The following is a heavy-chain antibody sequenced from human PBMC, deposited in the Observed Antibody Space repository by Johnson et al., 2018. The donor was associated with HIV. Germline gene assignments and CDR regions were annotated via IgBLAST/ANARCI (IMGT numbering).Heavy chain of an antibody. CDR2: ISFDGNLK. D-gene: IGHD5-24*01. J-gene: IGHJ3*02. CDR3: ASEGGDGYSPSAFDI. CDR1: GLSFSNFG. Sequence: QVQLVESGGGVVQPGKSLTLSCVGSGLSFSNFGIHWVRQAPGKGPEWVAVISFDGNLKKYADSVKGRFTISRDNSKNTLYLQMNSLRAEDTAVYYCASEGGDGYSPSAFDIWGQGTMVTVSS. V-gene: IGHV3-30*03.